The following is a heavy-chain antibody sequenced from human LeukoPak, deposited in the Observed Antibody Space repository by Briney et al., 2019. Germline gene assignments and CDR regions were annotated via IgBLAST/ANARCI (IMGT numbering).Heavy chain of an antibody. V-gene: IGHV3-23*01. CDR2: ISSSGGST. J-gene: IGHJ4*02. CDR1: GFTSSSYG. CDR3: AKDRYYDILTGYYNHYFDY. D-gene: IGHD3-9*01. Sequence: QAGGSLRLSCAASGFTSSSYGMSWVRQAPGKGLEWVSAISSSGGSTYYADSVKGRFTISRDNSKNTLYLQMNSLRAEDTAVYYCAKDRYYDILTGYYNHYFDYWGQGTLVTVSS.